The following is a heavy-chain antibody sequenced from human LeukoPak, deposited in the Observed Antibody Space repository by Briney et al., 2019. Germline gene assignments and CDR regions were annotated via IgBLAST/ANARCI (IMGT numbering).Heavy chain of an antibody. V-gene: IGHV3-23*01. CDR3: ARAAPGIVFLLDYFDY. J-gene: IGHJ4*02. CDR1: GFTFSSYA. Sequence: GGSLRLSCATSGFTFSSYAMSWVRQAPGKGLEWVSAISGNGVSTYYADSVKGRFTISRDNSKNTLYLQMNSLRAEDTAVYYCARAAPGIVFLLDYFDYWGQGTLVTVSS. D-gene: IGHD1-26*01. CDR2: ISGNGVST.